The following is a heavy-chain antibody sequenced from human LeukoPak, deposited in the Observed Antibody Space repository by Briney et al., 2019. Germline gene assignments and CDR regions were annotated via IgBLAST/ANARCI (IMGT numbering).Heavy chain of an antibody. J-gene: IGHJ4*02. Sequence: QAGGSLRLSCAASGFTVSSNYMSWVRQAPGKGLEWVSVIYSGGSTYYADSVKGRFTISRDNAKNSLYLQMNSLRAEDTAVYYCARESLWFGELSRGAIDYWGQGTLVTVSS. CDR3: ARESLWFGELSRGAIDY. CDR2: IYSGGST. D-gene: IGHD3-10*01. V-gene: IGHV3-53*01. CDR1: GFTVSSNY.